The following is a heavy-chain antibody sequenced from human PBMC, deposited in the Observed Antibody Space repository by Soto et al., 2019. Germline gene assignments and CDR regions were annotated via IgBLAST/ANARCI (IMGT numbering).Heavy chain of an antibody. D-gene: IGHD2-8*01. CDR2: IYYSGST. Sequence: SETLSLTCTVSGGSISSGGYYWSWIRQHPGKGLEWIGYIYYSGSTYYNPSLKSRVTISVDTSKNQFSLKLSSVTAADTAVYYCARSDCTNGVCPNYFDYWGQGTLVTVSS. CDR3: ARSDCTNGVCPNYFDY. V-gene: IGHV4-31*03. J-gene: IGHJ4*02. CDR1: GGSISSGGYY.